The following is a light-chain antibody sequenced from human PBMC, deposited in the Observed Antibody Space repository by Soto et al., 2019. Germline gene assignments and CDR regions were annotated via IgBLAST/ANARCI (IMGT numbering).Light chain of an antibody. Sequence: DIVMTQSPDSLAVSLGERATINCKSSQSVLYSSSNKNYLAWYQQKPGQPPKLLIYWASIRESGVPDRFSGSGSGTDFTLTISSRQAEDVAVYYCQQYLSTPLTFGGGTKVEIK. J-gene: IGKJ4*01. CDR3: QQYLSTPLT. CDR1: QSVLYSSSNKNY. CDR2: WAS. V-gene: IGKV4-1*01.